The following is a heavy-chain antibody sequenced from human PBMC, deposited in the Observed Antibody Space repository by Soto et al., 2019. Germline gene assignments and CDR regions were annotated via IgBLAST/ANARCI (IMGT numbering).Heavy chain of an antibody. CDR2: ISGSGGST. D-gene: IGHD3-10*01. CDR1: GFTFSSYA. V-gene: IGHV3-23*01. CDR3: AKGVMVRGVINAFDI. J-gene: IGHJ3*02. Sequence: GGSLRLSCAASGFTFSSYAMSWVRQAPGKGLEWVSAISGSGGSTYYADYVKGRFTISRDNSKNTLYLQMNSLRAEDTAVYYCAKGVMVRGVINAFDIWGQGTMVTVSS.